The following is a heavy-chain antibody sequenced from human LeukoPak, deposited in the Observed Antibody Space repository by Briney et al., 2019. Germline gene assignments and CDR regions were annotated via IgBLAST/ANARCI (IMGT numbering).Heavy chain of an antibody. V-gene: IGHV3-7*01. D-gene: IGHD6-19*01. CDR1: GFTFSRSW. J-gene: IGHJ4*02. CDR3: AKDSSAVF. CDR2: IQPDGSEK. Sequence: GGSLRLSCAASGFTFSRSWMSWVRQAPAKGLEWVANIQPDGSEKYYVDSVKGRFTISRDNAKNSLYLQISSLRAEDTAVYYCAKDSSAVFWGQGTLVTVSS.